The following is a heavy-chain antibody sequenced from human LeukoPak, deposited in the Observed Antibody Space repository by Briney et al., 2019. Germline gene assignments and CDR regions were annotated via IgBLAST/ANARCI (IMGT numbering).Heavy chain of an antibody. CDR1: GFTFSNYG. D-gene: IGHD1-26*01. CDR3: AKDGVGDTTGGFDY. V-gene: IGHV3-30*18. Sequence: GGSLRLSCAVSGFTFSNYGMHWVRQAPGKGLEWVAVMSYDGSHKYYADSVKGRFTISRDNYNNTLYLQMNSLRAEDTALYYCAKDGVGDTTGGFDYWGQGTLVTVSS. CDR2: MSYDGSHK. J-gene: IGHJ4*02.